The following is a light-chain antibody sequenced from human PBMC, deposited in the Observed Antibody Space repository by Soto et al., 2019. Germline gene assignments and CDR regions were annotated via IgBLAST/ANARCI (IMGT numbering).Light chain of an antibody. CDR1: QSLRSS. J-gene: IGKJ1*01. V-gene: IGKV3-15*01. CDR3: QQYNNWPQT. CDR2: DAS. Sequence: ETMMTQSPDTLSVSLGERATLSCRASQSLRSSLAWYQQKPGQAPRLLIYDASTRATGIPARFSGSGSGTDFTLTISGLQSEDFEVYYCQQYNNWPQTFGQGNKVEIK.